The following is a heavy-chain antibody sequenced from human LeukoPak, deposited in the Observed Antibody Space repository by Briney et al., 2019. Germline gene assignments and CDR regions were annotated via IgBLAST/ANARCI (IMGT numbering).Heavy chain of an antibody. CDR3: ARDVSNYDFWSGYFPYNWFDP. Sequence: SETLSLTCTVSGGSVSSGSYYWSWIRQPPGKGLEWIGYIYYSGSTNYNPSLKSRVTISVDTSKNQFSLKLSSVTAADTAVYYCARDVSNYDFWSGYFPYNWFDPWGQGTLVTVSS. CDR2: IYYSGST. D-gene: IGHD3-3*01. J-gene: IGHJ5*02. V-gene: IGHV4-61*01. CDR1: GGSVSSGSYY.